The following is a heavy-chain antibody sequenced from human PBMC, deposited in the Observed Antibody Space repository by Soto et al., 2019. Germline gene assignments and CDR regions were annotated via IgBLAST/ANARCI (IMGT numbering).Heavy chain of an antibody. CDR3: AKDRVDRTMVNDMDV. CDR1: GFTFSNYG. Sequence: QVQLVESGGGVVQPGRSLRLSCAVSGFTFSNYGMHWVRQAPGKGLEWVAVISYDGISKYSVDSVRGRFTISRDESKNTVYLQMNSLRTEDTAVYYCAKDRVDRTMVNDMDVWGQGTTVTVSS. CDR2: ISYDGISK. D-gene: IGHD5-18*01. J-gene: IGHJ6*02. V-gene: IGHV3-30*18.